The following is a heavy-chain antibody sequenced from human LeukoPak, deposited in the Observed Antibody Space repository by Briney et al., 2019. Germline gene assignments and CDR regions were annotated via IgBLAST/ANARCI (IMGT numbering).Heavy chain of an antibody. V-gene: IGHV1-3*01. D-gene: IGHD4-17*01. CDR3: ARGSGGDYGGGFDY. CDR1: GYTFTNYA. Sequence: ASVKVSCKASGYTFTNYAIHWVRQAPGQRLEWMGWINAGNGNTKYSQKFQGRVTITRGTSASTAYMELSSLRSEDTAVYYCARGSGGDYGGGFDYWGQGTLVTVSS. J-gene: IGHJ4*02. CDR2: INAGNGNT.